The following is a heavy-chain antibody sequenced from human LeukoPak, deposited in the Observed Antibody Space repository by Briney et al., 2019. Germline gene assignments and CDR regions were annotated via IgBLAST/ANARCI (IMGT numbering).Heavy chain of an antibody. J-gene: IGHJ4*02. V-gene: IGHV4-34*01. Sequence: KTSETLSLTCAVYGGSFSGYYWSWIRQPPGKGLEWIGEINHSGSTNYNPSLKSRVTISVDTSKNQFSLKLGSVTAADTAVYYCARGSMVFRFGRLGYWGQGTLVTVSS. CDR1: GGSFSGYY. D-gene: IGHD2/OR15-2a*01. CDR2: INHSGST. CDR3: ARGSMVFRFGRLGY.